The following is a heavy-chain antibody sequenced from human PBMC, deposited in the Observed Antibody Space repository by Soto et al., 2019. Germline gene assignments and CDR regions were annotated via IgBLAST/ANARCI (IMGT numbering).Heavy chain of an antibody. Sequence: PSETLSLTCAVYGGSFSVYYWSWIRQRPGKGLEWIGEINHSGSTNYNPSLKSRVTISVDTSKNQFSLKLSSVTAADTAVYYCARGRSWYRYWGQGTLVTVSA. D-gene: IGHD6-13*01. V-gene: IGHV4-34*01. CDR3: ARGRSWYRY. CDR2: INHSGST. CDR1: GGSFSVYY. J-gene: IGHJ4*02.